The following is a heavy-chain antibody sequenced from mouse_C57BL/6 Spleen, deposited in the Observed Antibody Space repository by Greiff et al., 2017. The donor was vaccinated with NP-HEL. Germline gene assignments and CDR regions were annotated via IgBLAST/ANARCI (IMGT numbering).Heavy chain of an antibody. V-gene: IGHV1-72*01. J-gene: IGHJ2*01. D-gene: IGHD1-1*01. Sequence: VQLQQPGAELVKPGASVKLSCKASGYTFTSYWMHWVKQRPGRGLAWLGRIDPNSGGTKYNEKFKSKATLTVDKPSSTAYMQLSSLTSKDSAVYYCAKGYYYGSSYYFDYWGQGTTLTVSS. CDR2: IDPNSGGT. CDR3: AKGYYYGSSYYFDY. CDR1: GYTFTSYW.